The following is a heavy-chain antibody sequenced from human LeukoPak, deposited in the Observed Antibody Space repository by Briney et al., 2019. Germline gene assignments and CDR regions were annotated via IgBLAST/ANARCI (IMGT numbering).Heavy chain of an antibody. D-gene: IGHD4-17*01. CDR1: GYTFTSYY. J-gene: IGHJ4*02. CDR2: INPSGGST. V-gene: IGHV1-46*01. CDR3: ARDLIPYGDLNYFDY. Sequence: ASVKVSCKASGYTFTSYYMHWVRQAPGQGLEWMGIINPSGGSTSYAQKFQGRVTMTRDMSTSTVYMELSSLRSEDTAVYYCARDLIPYGDLNYFDYWGQGTLVTVSS.